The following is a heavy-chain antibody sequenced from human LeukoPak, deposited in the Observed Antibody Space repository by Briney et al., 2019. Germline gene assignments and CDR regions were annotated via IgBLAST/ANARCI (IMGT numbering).Heavy chain of an antibody. D-gene: IGHD4-17*01. CDR3: ARDRVRGYGDYGPFDY. Sequence: ASVKVSCKASGYTFTSYGISWVRQAPGQGLEWMGWISAYNGNTNYAQKLQGRVTMTTDTSTSTAYMELRSLRSDDTAVYYCARDRVRGYGDYGPFDYWGQGTLVTVSS. V-gene: IGHV1-18*01. CDR1: GYTFTSYG. J-gene: IGHJ4*02. CDR2: ISAYNGNT.